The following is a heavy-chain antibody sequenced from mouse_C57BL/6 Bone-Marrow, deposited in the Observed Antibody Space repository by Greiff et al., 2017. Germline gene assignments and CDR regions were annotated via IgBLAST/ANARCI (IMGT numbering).Heavy chain of an antibody. CDR2: INPGSGGT. CDR3: AKKGDYSYAMDY. J-gene: IGHJ4*01. Sequence: LVESGAELVRPGTSVKVSCKASGYAFTNYLIEWVKQRPGQGLEWIGVINPGSGGTNYNEKFKGKATLTADKSSSTAYMQLSSLTSEDSAVYFCAKKGDYSYAMDYWGQGTSVTVSS. D-gene: IGHD1-1*01. CDR1: GYAFTNYL. V-gene: IGHV1-54*01.